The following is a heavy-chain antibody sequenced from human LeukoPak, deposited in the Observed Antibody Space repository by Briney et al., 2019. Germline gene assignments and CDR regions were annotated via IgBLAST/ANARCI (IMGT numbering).Heavy chain of an antibody. J-gene: IGHJ4*02. Sequence: GGSLRLSCAASGFTFSTYWMTWIRQAPGKGLEWVANIKEDGSEKYYVDSVKGRFTISRDNAMNSLYLQMNSLRAEDTAVYYCARADDSSGYYLYYFDYWGQGTLVTVSS. CDR3: ARADDSSGYYLYYFDY. V-gene: IGHV3-7*01. D-gene: IGHD3-22*01. CDR2: IKEDGSEK. CDR1: GFTFSTYW.